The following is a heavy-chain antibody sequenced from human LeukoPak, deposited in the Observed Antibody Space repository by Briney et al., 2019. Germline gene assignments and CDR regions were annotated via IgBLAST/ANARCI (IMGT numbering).Heavy chain of an antibody. D-gene: IGHD4/OR15-4a*01. J-gene: IGHJ4*02. CDR2: IFSST. CDR1: GFTFSHYW. Sequence: GGSLRLSCAASGFTFSHYWMSWARQAPGKGLEWVSFIFSSTHYSDSVKGRFTISRDNSKNTLYLQMNSLRAEDTAVYYCARRAGAYSHPYDYWGQGTLVTVSS. V-gene: IGHV3-53*01. CDR3: ARRAGAYSHPYDY.